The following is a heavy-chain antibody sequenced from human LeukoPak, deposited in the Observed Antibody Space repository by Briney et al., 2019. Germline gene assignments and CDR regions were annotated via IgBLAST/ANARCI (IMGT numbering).Heavy chain of an antibody. J-gene: IGHJ4*02. Sequence: GGSLRLSCAASGFTFDDYAMHWVRQAPGKGLEWVSGISWNSGSIGYADSVKGRFTISRDNAKNSLYPQMNSLRAEDTALYYCAKVTGYSSGPFDYWGQGTLVTVSS. D-gene: IGHD6-19*01. CDR2: ISWNSGSI. CDR3: AKVTGYSSGPFDY. CDR1: GFTFDDYA. V-gene: IGHV3-9*01.